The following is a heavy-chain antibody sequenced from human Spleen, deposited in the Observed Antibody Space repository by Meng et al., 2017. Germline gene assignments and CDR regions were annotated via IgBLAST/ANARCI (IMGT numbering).Heavy chain of an antibody. Sequence: QVQPQQWGAGLLKPSETLSLTCAVSGVSLSGDYWSWIRQPPGKGLEWIGEINHRGKTTYNPSLKSRVTMSIDTSEKQFSLKLSSVTAADTAVYYCARDAGDLWGQGTLVTVSS. CDR3: ARDAGDL. CDR1: GVSLSGDY. V-gene: IGHV4-34*01. CDR2: INHRGKT. J-gene: IGHJ5*02.